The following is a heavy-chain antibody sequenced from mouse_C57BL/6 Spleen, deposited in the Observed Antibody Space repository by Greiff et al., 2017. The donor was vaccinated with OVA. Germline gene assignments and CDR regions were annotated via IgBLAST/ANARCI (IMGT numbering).Heavy chain of an antibody. CDR1: GYTFTDYN. CDR3: ATGTRAWFAY. D-gene: IGHD4-1*01. Sequence: VQLQQSGPELVKPGASVKMSCKASGYTFTDYNMHWVKQSHGKSLEWIGYINPNNGGNSYNQKFKGKATLTVNKSSSTAYMELRSLTSEDSAVYYCATGTRAWFAYWGQGTLVTVSA. V-gene: IGHV1-22*01. J-gene: IGHJ3*01. CDR2: INPNNGGN.